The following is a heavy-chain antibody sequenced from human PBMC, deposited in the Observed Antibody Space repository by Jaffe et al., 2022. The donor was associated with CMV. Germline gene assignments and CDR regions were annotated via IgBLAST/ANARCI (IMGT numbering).Heavy chain of an antibody. CDR2: IYYSGST. V-gene: IGHV4-39*01. CDR3: ARLPYLGPGEGLGYFDY. D-gene: IGHD7-27*01. Sequence: QLQLQESGPGLVKPSETLSLTCTVSGGSISSSSYYWGWIRQPPGKGLEWIGSIYYSGSTYYNPSLKSRVTISVDTSKNQFSLKLSSVTAADTAVYYCARLPYLGPGEGLGYFDYWGQGTLVTVSS. CDR1: GGSISSSSYY. J-gene: IGHJ4*02.